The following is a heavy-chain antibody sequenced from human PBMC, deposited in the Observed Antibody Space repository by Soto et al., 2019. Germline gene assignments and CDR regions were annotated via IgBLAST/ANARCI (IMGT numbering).Heavy chain of an antibody. D-gene: IGHD4-17*01. CDR3: ARRLATVTTRDYYYGMDV. CDR1: GYTFTSYA. Sequence: WASVKVSCKASGYTFTSYAMHWVRQAPGQRLEWMGWINAGNGNTKYSQKFQGRVTITRDTSASTAYVELSSLRSEDTAVYYCARRLATVTTRDYYYGMDVWGQGTTVTVSS. J-gene: IGHJ6*02. V-gene: IGHV1-3*01. CDR2: INAGNGNT.